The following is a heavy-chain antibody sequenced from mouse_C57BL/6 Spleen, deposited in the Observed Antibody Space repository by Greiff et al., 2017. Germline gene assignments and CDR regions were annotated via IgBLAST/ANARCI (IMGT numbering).Heavy chain of an antibody. J-gene: IGHJ4*01. CDR2: ISSGGSYT. D-gene: IGHD1-1*01. Sequence: EVHLVESGGDLVKPGGSLKLSCAASGFTFSSYGMSWVRQTPDKRLEWVATISSGGSYTYYPDSVKGRFTISRDNAKNTLYLQMSSLKSEDTAMYYCARQNYFFYAMDYWGQGTSVTVSS. CDR1: GFTFSSYG. V-gene: IGHV5-6*01. CDR3: ARQNYFFYAMDY.